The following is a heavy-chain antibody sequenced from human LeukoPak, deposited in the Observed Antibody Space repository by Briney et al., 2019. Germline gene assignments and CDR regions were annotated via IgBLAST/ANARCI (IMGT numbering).Heavy chain of an antibody. CDR3: ETGDNSSGYTDFDY. V-gene: IGHV3-30*03. J-gene: IGHJ4*02. D-gene: IGHD3-22*01. CDR1: GFTFSSYG. Sequence: GGSLRLSCAASGFTFSSYGMHWVRQAPGKGLEWVAVISYDGSNKYYADSVKGRFTISRDNSKNTLYLQMNSLRAEDTAVYYCETGDNSSGYTDFDYWGQGTLVTVSS. CDR2: ISYDGSNK.